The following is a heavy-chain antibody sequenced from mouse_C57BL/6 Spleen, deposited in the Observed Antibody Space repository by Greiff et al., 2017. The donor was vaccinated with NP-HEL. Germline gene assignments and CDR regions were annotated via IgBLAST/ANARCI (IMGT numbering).Heavy chain of an antibody. CDR2: RKEEGSST. V-gene: IGHV5-16*01. CDR1: GGKVREQE. D-gene: IGHD1-1*01. CDR3: ARTTVVATYWYFDV. Sequence: EEKGGEEEGGGVQPGSSMKLSCTAAGGKVREQERAGAGKGAEKGREGEEKRKEEGSSTYYLDSLKSRFIISRDNAKNILYLQMSSLKSEDTATYYCARTTVVATYWYFDVWGTGTTVTVSS. J-gene: IGHJ1*03.